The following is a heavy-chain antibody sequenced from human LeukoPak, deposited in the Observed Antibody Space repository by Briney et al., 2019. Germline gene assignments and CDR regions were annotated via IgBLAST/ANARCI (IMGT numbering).Heavy chain of an antibody. D-gene: IGHD6-19*01. Sequence: GGSLRLSCAASGFTVSSTYMSWVRQAPGKGLEWVSTLYSGGSTHYADSVKGRFTISRDNSKNTLYLQMNNLRAEDTAVYYCAKGRRVTTVPGTGLAEYFQVWGQGTLVTVSP. CDR3: AKGRRVTTVPGTGLAEYFQV. J-gene: IGHJ1*01. CDR1: GFTVSSTY. CDR2: LYSGGST. V-gene: IGHV3-53*01.